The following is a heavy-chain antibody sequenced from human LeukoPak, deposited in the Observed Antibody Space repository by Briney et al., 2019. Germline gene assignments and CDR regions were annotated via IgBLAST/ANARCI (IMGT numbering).Heavy chain of an antibody. Sequence: ASVKVSCKASGYTFTGYYMHWVRQAPGQGLEWMGLINPNSGGTNYAQKFQGWVTMTRDTSISTAYMELSRLRSDDTAVYYCARDFVHSYYGSGSYPGLLHDWGQGTLVSVSS. J-gene: IGHJ4*02. CDR2: INPNSGGT. V-gene: IGHV1-2*04. CDR3: ARDFVHSYYGSGSYPGLLHD. D-gene: IGHD3-10*01. CDR1: GYTFTGYY.